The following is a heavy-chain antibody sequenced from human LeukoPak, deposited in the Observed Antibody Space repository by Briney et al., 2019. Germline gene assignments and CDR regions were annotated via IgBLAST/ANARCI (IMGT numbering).Heavy chain of an antibody. CDR2: LDYSGST. CDR3: ATQRDGYYNDAFDM. D-gene: IGHD5-24*01. CDR1: GGSVRSGGYY. Sequence: PSETLSLTCTVSGGSVRSGGYYWNWIRKHPGKGLEWIGYLDYSGSTNYNPSLKSRISISTATSKTQISLKLTSLTAADTAEYYCATQRDGYYNDAFDMWGQGTLVIVSS. J-gene: IGHJ3*02. V-gene: IGHV4-31*03.